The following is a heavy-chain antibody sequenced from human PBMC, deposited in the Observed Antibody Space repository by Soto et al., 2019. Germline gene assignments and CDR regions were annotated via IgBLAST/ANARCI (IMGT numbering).Heavy chain of an antibody. CDR1: GGTFTSYA. CDR2: IFPYFGTS. Sequence: QVQLVQSGSEVKKPGSSVKISCKASGGTFTSYAISWVRQAPGQGLEWMGGIFPYFGTSNYAQKFQGRITITADTSTTTANMELSSLRSDDTAVYYCATSPIAMGTIVCGFDSWGQGTLVTVSS. CDR3: ATSPIAMGTIVCGFDS. D-gene: IGHD7-27*01. V-gene: IGHV1-69*06. J-gene: IGHJ4*02.